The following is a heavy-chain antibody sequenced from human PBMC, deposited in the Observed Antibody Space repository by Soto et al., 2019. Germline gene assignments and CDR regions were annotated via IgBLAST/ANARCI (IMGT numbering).Heavy chain of an antibody. J-gene: IGHJ6*03. CDR1: GGTFSSYT. CDR3: ARGRDCSSTSCFKPPSYYYYMDV. CDR2: IIPILGIA. Sequence: ASVKVSCKASGGTFSSYTISWVRQAPGQGLEWMGRIIPILGIANYAQKFQGRVTITADKSTSTAYMELSSLRSEDTAVYYCARGRDCSSTSCFKPPSYYYYMDVWGKGTTVTVSS. D-gene: IGHD2-2*01. V-gene: IGHV1-69*02.